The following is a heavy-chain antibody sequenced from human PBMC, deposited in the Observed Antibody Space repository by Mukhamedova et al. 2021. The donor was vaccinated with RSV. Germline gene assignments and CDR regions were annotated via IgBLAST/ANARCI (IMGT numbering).Heavy chain of an antibody. Sequence: APGKGLEWVSGISWNSGSIGYADSVKGRFTISRDNAKNSLYLQMNSLRAEDTALYYCAKDLGAISGSYLWPAIWGPGTMVTVSS. D-gene: IGHD1-26*01. V-gene: IGHV3-9*01. J-gene: IGHJ3*02. CDR2: ISWNSGSI. CDR3: AKDLGAISGSYLWPAI.